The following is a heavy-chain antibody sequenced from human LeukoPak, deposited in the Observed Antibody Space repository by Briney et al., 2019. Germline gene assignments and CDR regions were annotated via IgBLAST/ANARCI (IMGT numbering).Heavy chain of an antibody. CDR3: TRALGSDY. D-gene: IGHD1-26*01. Sequence: ASVKVSCKVSGYTLTELSMNWVRQAPGQGLEWMGWINPNSGGTNYAQKFQGRVTMTRDTSITTAYMELSSLRSDDTAMYYCTRALGSDYWGQGTLVTVSS. V-gene: IGHV1-2*02. CDR2: INPNSGGT. CDR1: GYTLTELS. J-gene: IGHJ4*02.